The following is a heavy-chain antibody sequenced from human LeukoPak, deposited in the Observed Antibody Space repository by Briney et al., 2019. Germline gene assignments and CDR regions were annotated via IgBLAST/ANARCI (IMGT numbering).Heavy chain of an antibody. V-gene: IGHV1-8*01. CDR3: ARTPMSSSSTDC. Sequence: ASVKVSCKASGYTFTSYDINWVRQATGQGLEWMGWMSPNSGNTGYAQKFQGRVTMTRNTSISTAYMELSSLGSEDTAVYFCARTPMSSSSTDCWGRGTLATVSS. J-gene: IGHJ4*02. CDR2: MSPNSGNT. D-gene: IGHD6-13*01. CDR1: GYTFTSYD.